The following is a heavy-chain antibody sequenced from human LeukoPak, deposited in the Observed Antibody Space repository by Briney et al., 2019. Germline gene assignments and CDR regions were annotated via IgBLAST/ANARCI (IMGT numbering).Heavy chain of an antibody. CDR1: GYNFPRHW. Sequence: GESLKISCATSGYNFPRHWIGWVRQMPGKGLEYVGVIFPDYSKTRYSPSSEGHVTISADTSINTAYLEWRSLQASDTAIYFCASRVGVAGTFDAFDLWGQGTVVTV. D-gene: IGHD2-21*02. CDR2: IFPDYSKT. CDR3: ASRVGVAGTFDAFDL. V-gene: IGHV5-51*01. J-gene: IGHJ3*01.